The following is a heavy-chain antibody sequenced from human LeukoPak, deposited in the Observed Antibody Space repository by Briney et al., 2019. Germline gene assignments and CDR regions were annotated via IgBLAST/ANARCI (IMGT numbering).Heavy chain of an antibody. CDR3: ARRIADSTGWYFAR. V-gene: IGHV4-59*08. J-gene: IGHJ4*02. CDR1: AGSVGIYY. CDR2: IYYSGTT. Sequence: PSETLSLTCTISAGSVGIYYWTWLRQPPGKGLEWIGYIYYSGTTNYNPSLKSRVNILVDTSQKQFSLNLNSVTAADTAVYYCARRIADSTGWYFARWGQGILVTVSS. D-gene: IGHD6-19*01.